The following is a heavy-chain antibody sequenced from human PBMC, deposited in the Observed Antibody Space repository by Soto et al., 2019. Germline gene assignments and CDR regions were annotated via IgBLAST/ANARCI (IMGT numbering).Heavy chain of an antibody. CDR1: GFTFSSYG. Sequence: GGSLRLSCAASGFTFSSYGMHWVRQAPGKGLEWVAVIWYDGSNKYYADSVKGRFTISRDNSKNTLYLQMNSLRAEDTAVYYCASVYDWRGSSSYYYFSFDYWGQGTLVTVSS. D-gene: IGHD3-22*01. CDR3: ASVYDWRGSSSYYYFSFDY. J-gene: IGHJ4*02. V-gene: IGHV3-33*01. CDR2: IWYDGSNK.